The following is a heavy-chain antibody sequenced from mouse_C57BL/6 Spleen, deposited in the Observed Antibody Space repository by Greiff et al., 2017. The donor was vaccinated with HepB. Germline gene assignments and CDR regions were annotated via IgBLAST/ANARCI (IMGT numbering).Heavy chain of an antibody. CDR3: ARHEDGYWFAY. D-gene: IGHD2-3*01. J-gene: IGHJ3*01. CDR1: GFTFSSYG. Sequence: EVKLQESGGDLVKPGGSLKLSCAASGFTFSSYGMSWVRQTPDKRLEWVATISSGGSYTYYPDSVKGRFTISRDNAKNTLYLQMSSLKSEDTAMYYCARHEDGYWFAYWGQGTLVTVSA. V-gene: IGHV5-6*01. CDR2: ISSGGSYT.